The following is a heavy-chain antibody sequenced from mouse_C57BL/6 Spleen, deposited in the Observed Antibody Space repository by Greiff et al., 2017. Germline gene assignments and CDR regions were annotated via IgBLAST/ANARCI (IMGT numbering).Heavy chain of an antibody. CDR2: INYDGSST. CDR3: ARDHGSSYWYFDV. Sequence: EVNVVESEGGLVQPGSSMKLSCTASGFTFSDYYMAWVRQVPEKGLEWVANINYDGSSTYYLDSLKSRFIISRDNAKNILYLQMSSLKSEDTATYYCARDHGSSYWYFDVWGTGTTVTVSS. V-gene: IGHV5-16*01. CDR1: GFTFSDYY. D-gene: IGHD1-1*01. J-gene: IGHJ1*03.